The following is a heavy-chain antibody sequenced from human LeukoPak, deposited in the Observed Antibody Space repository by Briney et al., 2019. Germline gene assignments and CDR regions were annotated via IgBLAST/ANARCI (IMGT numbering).Heavy chain of an antibody. CDR2: ISGSGGST. CDR3: ARSLAYGSGLRLPGGAYGMDV. J-gene: IGHJ6*02. V-gene: IGHV3-23*01. Sequence: ETLSLTCTVSGGSISSSSYYWGWIRQPPGKGLEWVSAISGSGGSTYYADSVKGRFTISRDNSKNTLYLQMNSLRAEDTAVYYCARSLAYGSGLRLPGGAYGMDVWGQGTTVTVSS. CDR1: GGSISSSSYY. D-gene: IGHD3-10*01.